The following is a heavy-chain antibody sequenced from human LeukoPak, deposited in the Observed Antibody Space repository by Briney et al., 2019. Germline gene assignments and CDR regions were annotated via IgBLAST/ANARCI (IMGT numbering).Heavy chain of an antibody. CDR1: GGSISSYY. J-gene: IGHJ3*02. CDR3: ARDLYIAYYERTGYDAFDI. Sequence: SETLSLTCTVSGGSISSYYWSWIRQPPGKGLEWIGYIYYSGSTNYNPSLKSRVTISVDTSKNQFSLKLRSVTAADTAVYFCARDLYIAYYERTGYDAFDIWGQGTMVTVSS. V-gene: IGHV4-59*01. D-gene: IGHD3-22*01. CDR2: IYYSGST.